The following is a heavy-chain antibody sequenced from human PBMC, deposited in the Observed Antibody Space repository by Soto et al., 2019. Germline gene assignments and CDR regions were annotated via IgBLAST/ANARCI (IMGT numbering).Heavy chain of an antibody. CDR3: ASTKYDSSAYYYWYLGL. V-gene: IGHV1-69*06. J-gene: IGHJ2*01. CDR1: EDTFRNYA. D-gene: IGHD3-22*01. Sequence: QVELVQSGAEVKKPGSSVKVSCQASEDTFRNYAISLVRQAPGQGLEWMGGIIPIFGTANYAQKFQGRVTITADTSAITVYLELSSLRSEDTAVYYCASTKYDSSAYYYWYLGLWGRGTLVTVSS. CDR2: IIPIFGTA.